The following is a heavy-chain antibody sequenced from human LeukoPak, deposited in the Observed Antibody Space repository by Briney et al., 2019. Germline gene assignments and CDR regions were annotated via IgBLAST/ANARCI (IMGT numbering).Heavy chain of an antibody. D-gene: IGHD3-16*01. CDR1: GGSISSSTYY. V-gene: IGHV4-39*01. J-gene: IGHJ4*02. CDR2: IYYSGST. Sequence: PSETLSLTCTVSGGSISSSTYYWGWIRRPPGKGLEWIGSIYYSGSTYYNPSLKSRVTVSVDTSKNQFSLKLSSVTAADTAVHYCVRGSTLRHYLYWGQGTLVTVSS. CDR3: VRGSTLRHYLY.